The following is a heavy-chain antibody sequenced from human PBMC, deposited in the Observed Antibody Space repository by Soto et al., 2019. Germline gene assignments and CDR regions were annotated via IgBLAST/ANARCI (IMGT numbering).Heavy chain of an antibody. V-gene: IGHV3-23*01. Sequence: PGGSLRLSCEACGFTYSSYAISWVRQAPGKGLEWVSAISGSGGSTYYADSVKGRFTISRDNSKNTLYLQMNSLRAEDTAVYYCAKTIAGFTIFGVVPNWFDPWGQGTLVTVSS. CDR2: ISGSGGST. J-gene: IGHJ5*02. D-gene: IGHD3-3*01. CDR1: GFTYSSYA. CDR3: AKTIAGFTIFGVVPNWFDP.